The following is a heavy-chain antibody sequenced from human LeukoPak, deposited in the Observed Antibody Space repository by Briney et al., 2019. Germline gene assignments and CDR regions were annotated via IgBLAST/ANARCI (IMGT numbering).Heavy chain of an antibody. Sequence: PGGSLRLSCAASGFTFSSYEMNWVRQAPGKGLEWVSYISSSGSTKYYADSVEGRFTISRDNAKNSLYLQMNSLRAEDTAVYYCARDASHDYWGQGTLVTVSS. CDR2: ISSSGSTK. CDR1: GFTFSSYE. CDR3: ARDASHDY. V-gene: IGHV3-48*03. J-gene: IGHJ4*02.